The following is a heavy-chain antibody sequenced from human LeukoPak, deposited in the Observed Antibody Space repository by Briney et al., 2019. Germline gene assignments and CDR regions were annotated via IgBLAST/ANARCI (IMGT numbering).Heavy chain of an antibody. J-gene: IGHJ4*02. CDR2: ISNSSYL. Sequence: GGSLSHSCAGSGFTLSSYSMNWVRQAPGKGLEWVSSISNSSYLYYADSVNGRFTISRDNVKNSMYLQMNRLRAEDTAVYDCSRSPGIAVAGTQDDYWGQGTLVTVSS. D-gene: IGHD6-19*01. CDR1: GFTLSSYS. CDR3: SRSPGIAVAGTQDDY. V-gene: IGHV3-21*01.